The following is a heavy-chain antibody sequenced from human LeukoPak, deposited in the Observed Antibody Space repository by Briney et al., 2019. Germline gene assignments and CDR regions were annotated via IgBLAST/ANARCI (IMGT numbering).Heavy chain of an antibody. CDR2: MNPNSGNT. V-gene: IGHV1-8*01. Sequence: ASVKVSCKASGYTFTSYDINWVRQATGQGLEWMGWMNPNSGNTGYARKFQGRVTMTRNTSISTAYMELSSLRSEDTAVYYCARGIAAAGEGGMDVWGQGTTVTVSS. CDR3: ARGIAAAGEGGMDV. CDR1: GYTFTSYD. D-gene: IGHD6-13*01. J-gene: IGHJ6*02.